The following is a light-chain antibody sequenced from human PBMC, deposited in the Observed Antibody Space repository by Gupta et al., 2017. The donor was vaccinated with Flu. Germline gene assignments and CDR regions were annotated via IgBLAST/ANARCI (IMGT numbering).Light chain of an antibody. V-gene: IGLV1-40*02. CDR1: SFNIGAGYD. CDR2: GNS. Sequence: QPVMTPPPSTFGPPGQRVTTSSTGGSFNIGAGYDVNWYQQIPGTAPIVLIYGNSHRPSGVPFRFSVSRSVASASVAITGLQAEEDADYYCWSFYNSLSDSKVFGGGTKLTVL. CDR3: WSFYNSLSDSKV. J-gene: IGLJ3*02.